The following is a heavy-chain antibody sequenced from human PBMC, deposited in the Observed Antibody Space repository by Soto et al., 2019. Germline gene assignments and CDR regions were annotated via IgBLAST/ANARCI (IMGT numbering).Heavy chain of an antibody. CDR2: INAGNGNT. V-gene: IGHV1-3*01. Sequence: ASVKVSCKASGYTFTSYAMHWVRQAPGQRLEWMGWINAGNGNTKYSQKFQGRVTITRDTSASTAYMELSSLRSEDTAVYYCAKDYGDYQTHFDPWGQGTLVTVSS. CDR1: GYTFTSYA. D-gene: IGHD4-17*01. J-gene: IGHJ5*02. CDR3: AKDYGDYQTHFDP.